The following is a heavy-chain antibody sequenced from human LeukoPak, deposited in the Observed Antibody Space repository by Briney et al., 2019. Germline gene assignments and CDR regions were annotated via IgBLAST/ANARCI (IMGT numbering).Heavy chain of an antibody. Sequence: GASVKVSCKASGYTFIDYYLHWVRQAPGQGLEWMGWINPNSGGTNYAQKFQGRVTMTRDTSISTAYMELSRLRSDDTAVYYCARVKGYSGYEGANYWGQGTLVTVSS. CDR2: INPNSGGT. D-gene: IGHD5-12*01. V-gene: IGHV1-2*02. CDR3: ARVKGYSGYEGANY. J-gene: IGHJ4*02. CDR1: GYTFIDYY.